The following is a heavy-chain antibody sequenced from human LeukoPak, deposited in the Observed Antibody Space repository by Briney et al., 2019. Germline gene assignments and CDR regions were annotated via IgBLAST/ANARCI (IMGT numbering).Heavy chain of an antibody. Sequence: ASVKVSCKASGGTFSSYAISWVRQAPGQGLEWMGRIIPIFGTANYAQKFQGRVTITTDESTSTAYMELSSLRSEDTAVYYCARDRLWEGGYFDYWGQGTLVTVPS. J-gene: IGHJ4*02. CDR1: GGTFSSYA. D-gene: IGHD1-26*01. CDR3: ARDRLWEGGYFDY. V-gene: IGHV1-69*05. CDR2: IIPIFGTA.